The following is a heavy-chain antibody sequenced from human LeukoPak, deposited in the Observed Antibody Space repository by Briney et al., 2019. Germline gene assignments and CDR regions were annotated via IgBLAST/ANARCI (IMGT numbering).Heavy chain of an antibody. Sequence: GGSLRLSCAASGFPFSSYSMNWVRQAPGKGLEWVSYISSSGSTIYYADSVKGRFTIARDSSKNTLYLQMNTLRAEDTAVYYCVTYQLLLYGFDYWGQGTLVTVSS. D-gene: IGHD2-2*01. CDR2: ISSSGSTI. CDR1: GFPFSSYS. V-gene: IGHV3-48*01. CDR3: VTYQLLLYGFDY. J-gene: IGHJ4*02.